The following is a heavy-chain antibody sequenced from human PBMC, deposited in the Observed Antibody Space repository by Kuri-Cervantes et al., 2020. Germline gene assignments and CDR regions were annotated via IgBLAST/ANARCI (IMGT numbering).Heavy chain of an antibody. D-gene: IGHD3-22*01. V-gene: IGHV4-38-2*02. CDR3: ARDDISGYYYAGYYYYGMDV. CDR1: GYFIRSGNY. J-gene: IGHJ6*02. Sequence: SETLSLTCAVSGYFIRSGNYWGWIRQTPGKGLEWIGSMYHSGSTYYNPSLKSRVTISVDTSKNQFSLKLSSVTAADTAVYYCARDDISGYYYAGYYYYGMDVWGQGTTVTVSS. CDR2: MYHSGST.